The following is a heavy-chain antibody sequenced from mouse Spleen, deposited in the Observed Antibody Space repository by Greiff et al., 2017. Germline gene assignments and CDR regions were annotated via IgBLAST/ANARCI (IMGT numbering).Heavy chain of an antibody. J-gene: IGHJ4*01. CDR2: IDPANGNT. CDR1: GFNIKDTY. Sequence: EVMLVESGAELVKPGASVKLSCTASGFNIKDTYMHWVKQRPEQGLEWIGRIDPANGNTKYDPKFQGKATITADTSSNTAYLQLSSLTSEDTAVYYCARSYGNYVDYAMDYWGQGTSVTVSS. V-gene: IGHV14-3*02. CDR3: ARSYGNYVDYAMDY. D-gene: IGHD2-1*01.